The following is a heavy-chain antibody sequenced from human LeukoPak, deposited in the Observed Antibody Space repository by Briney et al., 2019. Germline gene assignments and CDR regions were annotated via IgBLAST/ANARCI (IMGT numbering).Heavy chain of an antibody. D-gene: IGHD3-22*01. CDR2: ISYDGSNK. V-gene: IGHV3-30-3*01. CDR1: GFTFSSYA. Sequence: GRSLRLSCAASGFTFSSYAMHWVRQVPGKGLEWVAVISYDGSNKYYADSVKGRFTISRDNSKNTLYLQMNSLRAEDTAVYYCARERYYYDSRALDYWGQGTLVTVSS. J-gene: IGHJ4*02. CDR3: ARERYYYDSRALDY.